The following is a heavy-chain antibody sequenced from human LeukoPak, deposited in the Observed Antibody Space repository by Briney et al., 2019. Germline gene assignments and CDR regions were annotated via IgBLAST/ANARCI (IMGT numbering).Heavy chain of an antibody. CDR3: ARHRHSHHYDY. V-gene: IGHV4-39*01. CDR1: GGSISSYY. D-gene: IGHD5-18*01. J-gene: IGHJ4*02. CDR2: ISYSGST. Sequence: VKPSETLSLTCTVSGGSISSYYWGWVRQPPGKGLEWIGSISYSGSTYYNPSLMSRVTISADTSNNQFSLKLTSVTAADTAVYYCARHRHSHHYDYWGQGTLVTVSS.